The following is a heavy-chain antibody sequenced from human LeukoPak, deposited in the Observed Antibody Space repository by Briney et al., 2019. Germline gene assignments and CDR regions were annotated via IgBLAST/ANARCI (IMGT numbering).Heavy chain of an antibody. V-gene: IGHV3-30*03. CDR2: ISYDGSTK. J-gene: IGHJ5*02. CDR1: GFTFSSYG. CDR3: ARGAHFWTAYYAGGWFDP. Sequence: GSLRLSCAASGFTFSSYGMHWVRQAPGKGLEWVAVISYDGSTKYYAVSVKGRFTISRDNSKDTLYLQMNSLRGDDTAVYYCARGAHFWTAYYAGGWFDPWGQGTLVTVSS. D-gene: IGHD3/OR15-3a*01.